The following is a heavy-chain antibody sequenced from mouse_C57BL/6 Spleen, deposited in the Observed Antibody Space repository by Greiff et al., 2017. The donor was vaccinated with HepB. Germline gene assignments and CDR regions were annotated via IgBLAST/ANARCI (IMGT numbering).Heavy chain of an antibody. V-gene: IGHV3-6*01. CDR1: GYSITSGYY. J-gene: IGHJ2*01. CDR2: ISYDGSN. D-gene: IGHD1-1*02. CDR3: AREGEYGLDY. Sequence: EVQLQQSGPGLVKPSQSLSLTCSVTGYSITSGYYWNWIRQFPGNKLEWMGYISYDGSNNYNPSLKNRISITRDTSKNQFFLKLNSVTTEDTATYYCAREGEYGLDYWGQGTTLTVSS.